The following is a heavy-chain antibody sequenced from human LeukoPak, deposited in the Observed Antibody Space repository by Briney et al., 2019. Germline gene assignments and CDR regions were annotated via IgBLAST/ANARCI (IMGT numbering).Heavy chain of an antibody. Sequence: KSSETLSLTCTVSGYSISSDYYWGWIRQPPGKGLEWIGSIYHSANTFYNPSLKSRAIISVDMSKNQFSLKLNSVTATDTAVYFCARKVTRPTDAFDIWGQGTMVTVSS. D-gene: IGHD2-21*02. V-gene: IGHV4-38-2*02. CDR2: IYHSANT. CDR3: ARKVTRPTDAFDI. J-gene: IGHJ3*02. CDR1: GYSISSDYY.